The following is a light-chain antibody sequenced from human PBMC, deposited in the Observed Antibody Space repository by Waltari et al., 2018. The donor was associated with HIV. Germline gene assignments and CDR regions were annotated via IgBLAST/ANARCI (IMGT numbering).Light chain of an antibody. CDR2: SEH. V-gene: IGLV1-44*01. J-gene: IGLJ2*01. CDR3: ASWDDTLNGPLAV. CDR1: SSNIGSNI. Sequence: QSVLTQPPSASGTPGQRVTISCSGSSSNIGSNIVNWYQQLPGATPRLLIFSEHQRPSGGPDRFSGSKSGTSASLAISGLLSEDEAYYFCASWDDTLNGPLAVFGGGTKLTVL.